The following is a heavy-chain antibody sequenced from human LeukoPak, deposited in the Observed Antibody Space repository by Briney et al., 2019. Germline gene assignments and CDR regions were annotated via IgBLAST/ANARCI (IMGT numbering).Heavy chain of an antibody. D-gene: IGHD1-26*01. V-gene: IGHV3-23*01. CDR2: ISGSGVST. J-gene: IGHJ4*02. Sequence: GGSLRLSCAASGFTFSSYAMSWVRQAPGKGLEWVSSISGSGVSTYYADSVKGRFTISRGNSKNTLYLQMNSLRAEDTAVYYCAKCGGSYCRAFDYWGQGTLVTVSS. CDR3: AKCGGSYCRAFDY. CDR1: GFTFSSYA.